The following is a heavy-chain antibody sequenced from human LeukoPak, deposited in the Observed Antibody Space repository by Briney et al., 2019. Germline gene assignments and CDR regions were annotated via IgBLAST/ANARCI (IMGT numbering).Heavy chain of an antibody. CDR3: ARRATQRGWFDP. CDR2: INHSGST. J-gene: IGHJ5*02. V-gene: IGHV4-34*01. Sequence: SETLSLTCAVYGVSFSGYYWSWIRQPPGKGLEWIGEINHSGSTNYNPSPKRRVTISVDTSKNQFSLKLSSVTAADTAVYYCARRATQRGWFDPWGEGTLVTVSS. CDR1: GVSFSGYY. D-gene: IGHD5-12*01.